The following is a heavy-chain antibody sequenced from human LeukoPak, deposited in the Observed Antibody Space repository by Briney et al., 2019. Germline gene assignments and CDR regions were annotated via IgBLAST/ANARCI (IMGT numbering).Heavy chain of an antibody. V-gene: IGHV3-21*01. CDR3: ARDPLAAFSADATGWFDS. Sequence: GGSLRLSCAASGFTFSSYAMSWVRQAPGKGLEWVSSISGDGASISYADSMKGRVTVSRDNGENSVFLHMNSLRVEDTAVYFCARDPLAAFSADATGWFDSWGQGTPVTVS. J-gene: IGHJ5*01. CDR1: GFTFSSYA. CDR2: ISGDGASI. D-gene: IGHD2-15*01.